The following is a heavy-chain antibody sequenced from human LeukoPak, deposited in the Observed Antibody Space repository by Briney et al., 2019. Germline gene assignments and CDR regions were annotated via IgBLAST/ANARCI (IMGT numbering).Heavy chain of an antibody. Sequence: SCKASGGTFSSYAMSWVRQAPGKGLEWVSAISGSGGSTYYADSVKGRFTISRDNSENTLYLQMNSLRAEDTAIYYCAKWLWNYSGFQHWGQGTLVTVSS. CDR3: AKWLWNYSGFQH. CDR1: GGTFSSYA. J-gene: IGHJ1*01. CDR2: ISGSGGST. V-gene: IGHV3-23*01. D-gene: IGHD3-10*01.